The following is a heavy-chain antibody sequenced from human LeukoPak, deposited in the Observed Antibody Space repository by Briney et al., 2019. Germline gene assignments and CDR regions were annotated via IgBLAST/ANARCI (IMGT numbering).Heavy chain of an antibody. CDR1: GYTFTSYG. CDR2: ISAYNGNT. V-gene: IGHV1-18*01. Sequence: GASVKVSCKASGYTFTSYGISWVRQAPGQGLEWMGWISAYNGNTNYAQKLQGRVTITADESTSTAYMELSSLRSEDTAVYYCARSVPNLAGAFDIWGQGTMVTVSS. J-gene: IGHJ3*02. CDR3: ARSVPNLAGAFDI.